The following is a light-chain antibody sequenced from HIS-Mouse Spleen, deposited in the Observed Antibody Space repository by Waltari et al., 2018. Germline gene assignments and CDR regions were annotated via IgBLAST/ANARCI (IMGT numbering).Light chain of an antibody. CDR2: KDS. CDR3: YSAADNNVV. V-gene: IGLV3-27*01. CDR1: VLAKKY. Sequence: SYELTQPSSVSVSPGQTARIPCSGDVLAKKYARWFQQKPGQAPVLVIYKDSERPSGSPERFSGSSSGTTVTLTSSGAQVEDEADYYCYSAADNNVVFGGGTKLTVL. J-gene: IGLJ2*01.